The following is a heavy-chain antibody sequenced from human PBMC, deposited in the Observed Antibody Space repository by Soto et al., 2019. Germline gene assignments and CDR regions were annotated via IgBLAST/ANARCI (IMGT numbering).Heavy chain of an antibody. J-gene: IGHJ4*02. CDR3: ARDPYYDILTGYYEFDY. CDR1: GGSISSSSYY. V-gene: IGHV4-39*02. Sequence: QLQLQESGPGLVKPSETLSLTCTVSGGSISSSSYYWGWIRQPPGKGLEWIGSIYYSGSTYYNPSLKSRVTISVDTSKNQFSLKLSSVTAADTAVYYCARDPYYDILTGYYEFDYWGQGTLVTVSS. D-gene: IGHD3-9*01. CDR2: IYYSGST.